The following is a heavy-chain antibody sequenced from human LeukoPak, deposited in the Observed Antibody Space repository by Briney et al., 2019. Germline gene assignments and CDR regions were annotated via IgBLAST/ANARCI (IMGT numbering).Heavy chain of an antibody. CDR2: IYYSGRT. CDR3: ARHGNGAFDI. V-gene: IGHV4-59*08. D-gene: IGHD1-1*01. CDR1: GGSISSYY. J-gene: IGHJ3*02. Sequence: SETLSLTCTVSGGSISSYYWSWIRQPPGKGLEWIGFIYYSGRTNYSPSLKSRVTISVDTSKNQFSLKLTSVTAADTAVYYCARHGNGAFDIWGQGTMVTVSS.